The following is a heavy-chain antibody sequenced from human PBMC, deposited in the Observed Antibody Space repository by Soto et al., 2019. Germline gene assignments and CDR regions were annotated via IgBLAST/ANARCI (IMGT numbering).Heavy chain of an antibody. CDR2: IYYSGST. D-gene: IGHD2-2*01. CDR1: GGTIRSGGYY. V-gene: IGHV4-31*03. Sequence: SETLSLTCTVSGGTIRSGGYYWSWIRQHPGKGLEWIGYIYYSGSTYYNPSLKSRVTISVDTSKNQFSLKLSSVTAADTAVYYCARAREGYQLPVWYFDLWGRGTLVTVSS. CDR3: ARAREGYQLPVWYFDL. J-gene: IGHJ2*01.